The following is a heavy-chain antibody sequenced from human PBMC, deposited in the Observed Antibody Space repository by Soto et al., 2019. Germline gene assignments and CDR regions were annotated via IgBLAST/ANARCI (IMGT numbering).Heavy chain of an antibody. V-gene: IGHV3-21*01. CDR3: ARREYYYYGFDV. CDR2: ISTSSSYI. J-gene: IGHJ6*02. Sequence: EVQLVESGGGLVKPGGSLRLSCVASGFTFRSYSMNWVRQAPGKGLEWVSSISTSSSYIYYADSVKGRFTISRDNAKNSLYLQMTSLRAEDTAVYYCARREYYYYGFDVWGQGTTVTVSS. CDR1: GFTFRSYS.